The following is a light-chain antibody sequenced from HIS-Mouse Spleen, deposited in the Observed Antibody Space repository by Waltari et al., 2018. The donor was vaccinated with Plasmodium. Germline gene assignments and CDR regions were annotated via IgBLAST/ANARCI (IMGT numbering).Light chain of an antibody. J-gene: IGKJ1*01. V-gene: IGKV1-5*03. CDR2: KAS. CDR3: QQYNSYWT. Sequence: DIQMTQSPSTLSASVGDRVTITCRASQSISSWLAWDQQKPGKAPKLLIYKASSLESGGPSRFSGSGSGTEFTLTISSLQPDDFATYYCQQYNSYWTFGQGTKVEIK. CDR1: QSISSW.